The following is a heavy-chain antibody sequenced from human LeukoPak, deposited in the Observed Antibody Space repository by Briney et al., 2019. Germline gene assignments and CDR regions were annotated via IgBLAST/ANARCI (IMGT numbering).Heavy chain of an antibody. CDR3: ARDGDYGRFFHDY. J-gene: IGHJ4*02. CDR2: INPNSGGT. D-gene: IGHD4-17*01. CDR1: EYTFTGYY. V-gene: IGHV1-2*02. Sequence: RGASVKVSCKASEYTFTGYYMHWVRQAPGQGLEWMGWINPNSGGTNYAQKFQGRVTMTRDTSISTAYMELSRLRSDDTAVYYCARDGDYGRFFHDYWGQGTLVTVSS.